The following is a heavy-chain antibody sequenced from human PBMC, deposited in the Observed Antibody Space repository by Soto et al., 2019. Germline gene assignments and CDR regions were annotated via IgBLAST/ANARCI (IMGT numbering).Heavy chain of an antibody. J-gene: IGHJ6*01. Sequence: QVQLVQSGAEVKKPGSSVKVSCKASGGTFSSYAISWVRQAPGQGLEWMGGIIPICGTANYAQQFQGRVTITADESTITAYMELSSLRSDDTAVYYCARGHCSSTSCYTSSYYYYYGMDVWGQGATVTVSS. CDR3: ARGHCSSTSCYTSSYYYYYGMDV. D-gene: IGHD2-2*02. V-gene: IGHV1-69*01. CDR2: IIPICGTA. CDR1: GGTFSSYA.